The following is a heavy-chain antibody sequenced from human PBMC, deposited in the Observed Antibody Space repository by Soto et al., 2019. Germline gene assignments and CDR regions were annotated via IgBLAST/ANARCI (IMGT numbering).Heavy chain of an antibody. Sequence: QVQLVQSGAEVKNPGASVKVSCKSSASSFTGYYLHWVRQAPGQGLEWMGWINPKSGDTHYAQNFQGRVTMTRDTSIVTAYMELGSLRSDDTAIYFCVSLTYYSDTSGYPPYYHFDYWGQGTLVTVSS. V-gene: IGHV1-2*02. D-gene: IGHD3-22*01. CDR3: VSLTYYSDTSGYPPYYHFDY. CDR1: ASSFTGYY. J-gene: IGHJ4*02. CDR2: INPKSGDT.